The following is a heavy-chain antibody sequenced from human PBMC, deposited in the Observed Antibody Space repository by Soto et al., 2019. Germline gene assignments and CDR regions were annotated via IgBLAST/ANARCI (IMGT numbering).Heavy chain of an antibody. CDR3: AHKGGFGYPES. D-gene: IGHD5-18*01. Sequence: QITLKESGPMLVNPTQALTLTCTCSGFSLTTSGVGVGWIRQPPGKALEWLALVYWVDDKRYSTSLTNRLTLSRDTSKNEVVLTLTHVDPTDTATYFCAHKGGFGYPESWGQGIMVTVSS. V-gene: IGHV2-5*02. CDR2: VYWVDDK. J-gene: IGHJ5*02. CDR1: GFSLTTSGVG.